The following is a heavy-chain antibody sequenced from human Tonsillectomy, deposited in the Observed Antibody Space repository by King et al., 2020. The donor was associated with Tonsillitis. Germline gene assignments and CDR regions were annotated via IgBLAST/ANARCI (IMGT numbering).Heavy chain of an antibody. CDR3: ARLHYYGSGSSDY. J-gene: IGHJ4*02. Sequence: HVQLVESGGGVVQPGRSLRLSCAVSGFTFSNYVIHWVRQAPGKGLEWVAVVSYDGSNKFYADSVKGRFTISRDNSKNTLFLQMNSLRAEDTAVYYCARLHYYGSGSSDYWGQGTLVTVSS. CDR1: GFTFSNYV. D-gene: IGHD3-10*01. V-gene: IGHV3-30-3*01. CDR2: VSYDGSNK.